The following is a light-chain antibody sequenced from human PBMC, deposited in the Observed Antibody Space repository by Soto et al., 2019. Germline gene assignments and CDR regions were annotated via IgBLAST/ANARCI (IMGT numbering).Light chain of an antibody. Sequence: EIVLTQSPATLSLSPGERATLSCRASQSVSSYLTWYQQKPGQAPRLLIYDASNRATGIPARVSGSGSGTDFTFTISSLDPEDFAVYYCHQRSNWPHTWTFGQGTKVEIK. CDR3: HQRSNWPHTWT. CDR2: DAS. V-gene: IGKV3-11*01. J-gene: IGKJ1*01. CDR1: QSVSSY.